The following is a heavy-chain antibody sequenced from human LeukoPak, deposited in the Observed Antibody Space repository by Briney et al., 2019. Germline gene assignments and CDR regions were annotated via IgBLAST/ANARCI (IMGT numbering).Heavy chain of an antibody. D-gene: IGHD1-26*01. V-gene: IGHV4-30-4*01. Sequence: PSETLSLTCTVPGGSISSGDYYWSWIHQPPGKGLEWIGYIYYSGSTYYNPSLKSRVTISVDTSKNQFSLKLSSVTAADTAVYYCARHKTGRELLKASYYYYGMDVWGQGTTVTVSS. CDR1: GGSISSGDYY. CDR3: ARHKTGRELLKASYYYYGMDV. J-gene: IGHJ6*02. CDR2: IYYSGST.